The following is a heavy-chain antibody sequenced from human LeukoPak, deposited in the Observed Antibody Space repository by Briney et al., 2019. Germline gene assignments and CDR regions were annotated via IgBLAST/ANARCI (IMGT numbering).Heavy chain of an antibody. D-gene: IGHD6-19*01. J-gene: IGHJ4*02. CDR3: AKESAVAGTASDY. Sequence: QLGGSLRLSCAASGFTFDEYAMHWVRQAPGKGLEWVSLMSGDGGTTYYADSVKGRFTISRDNSKNSLYLQMNSLRPEDTALYYCAKESAVAGTASDYWGQGTLVTVSS. CDR2: MSGDGGTT. CDR1: GFTFDEYA. V-gene: IGHV3-43*02.